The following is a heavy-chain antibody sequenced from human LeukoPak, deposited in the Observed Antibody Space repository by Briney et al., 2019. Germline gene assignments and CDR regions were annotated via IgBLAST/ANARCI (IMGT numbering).Heavy chain of an antibody. CDR3: ARDPPRVGAPDY. Sequence: ASVTVSCKASGYNFTGYYIHWVRQAPRQGLEWMGWINPTSGGTKYAQKFQGRVTMTWDTSISTAYMDLSRLRSDDTAVYFCARDPPRVGAPDYWGQGTLLTVSS. V-gene: IGHV1-2*02. CDR1: GYNFTGYY. D-gene: IGHD1-26*01. CDR2: INPTSGGT. J-gene: IGHJ4*02.